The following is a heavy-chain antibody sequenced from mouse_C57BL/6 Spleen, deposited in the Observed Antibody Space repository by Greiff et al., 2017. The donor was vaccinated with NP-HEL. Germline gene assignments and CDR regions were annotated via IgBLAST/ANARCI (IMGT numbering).Heavy chain of an antibody. CDR2: IDPETGGT. CDR3: TRDDGYYPPD. Sequence: QVQLQQSGAELVRPGASVTLSCKASGYTFTDYEMHWVKQTPVHGLEWIGAIDPETGGTAYNQKFKGKAILTADKSSSTAYMELRSLTSEDSAVYYCTRDDGYYPPDWGQGTTLTVSS. J-gene: IGHJ2*01. V-gene: IGHV1-15*01. D-gene: IGHD2-3*01. CDR1: GYTFTDYE.